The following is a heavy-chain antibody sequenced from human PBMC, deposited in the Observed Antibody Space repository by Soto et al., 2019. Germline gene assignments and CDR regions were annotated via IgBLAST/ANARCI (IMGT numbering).Heavy chain of an antibody. V-gene: IGHV4-59*08. CDR1: GGSISSYY. Sequence: SETLSLTCTVSGGSISSYYWSWIRQPPGKGLEWIGYIYYSGSTNYNPSLKSRVTISVDTSKNQFSLKLSSVTAADTAVYYCARQEGRIAARPKEQTYYYYYMDVWGKGTTVTVSS. CDR3: ARQEGRIAARPKEQTYYYYYMDV. D-gene: IGHD6-6*01. CDR2: IYYSGST. J-gene: IGHJ6*03.